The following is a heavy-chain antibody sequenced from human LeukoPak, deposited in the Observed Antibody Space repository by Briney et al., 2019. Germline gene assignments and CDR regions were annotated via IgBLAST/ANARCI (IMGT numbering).Heavy chain of an antibody. J-gene: IGHJ6*02. V-gene: IGHV3-30*03. D-gene: IGHD3-3*01. Sequence: PGGSLRLSCAASGFTFSSYGMHWVRQAPGKGLEWVAVISYGGSNKFYADSVKGRFTISRDNSKNTLYLQMGSLRAEDMAVYYCAGGPAFWSGYYTTYYYYYGMDVWGQGTTVTVSS. CDR3: AGGPAFWSGYYTTYYYYYGMDV. CDR1: GFTFSSYG. CDR2: ISYGGSNK.